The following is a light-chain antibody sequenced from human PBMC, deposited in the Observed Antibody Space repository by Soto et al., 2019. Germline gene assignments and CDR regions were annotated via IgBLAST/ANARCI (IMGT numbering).Light chain of an antibody. J-gene: IGKJ5*01. Sequence: EIVMTQSPGTLSLSLGETATLSCRASQSVDSNYLAWYQQKPGQAPRLLVYGISTRATDIPARFSGSGSGTEFTLTISSLQSEDFGIYYCQQHSKWPITFGQGTRLEIK. CDR1: QSVDSN. CDR3: QQHSKWPIT. V-gene: IGKV3-15*01. CDR2: GIS.